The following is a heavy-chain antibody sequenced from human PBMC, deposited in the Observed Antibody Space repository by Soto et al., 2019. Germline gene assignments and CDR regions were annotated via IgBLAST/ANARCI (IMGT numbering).Heavy chain of an antibody. J-gene: IGHJ6*02. V-gene: IGHV4-34*01. CDR2: INHSGST. CDR3: ARGNGSSWYSYYYGMDV. D-gene: IGHD6-13*01. CDR1: GGSFSGYD. Sequence: SETLSLTCAVYGGSFSGYDWSWIRQPPGKGLEWIGEINHSGSTNYNPSLKSRVTISVDTSKNQFSLKLSSVTAADTAVYYCARGNGSSWYSYYYGMDVWGQGTTVTVSS.